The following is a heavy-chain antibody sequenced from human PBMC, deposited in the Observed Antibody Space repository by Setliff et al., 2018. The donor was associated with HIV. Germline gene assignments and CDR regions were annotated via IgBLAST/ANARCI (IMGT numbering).Heavy chain of an antibody. CDR2: IYTSGST. CDR3: ARAWAVAGSFDY. D-gene: IGHD6-19*01. CDR1: GGSISSYY. V-gene: IGHV4-4*08. J-gene: IGHJ4*02. Sequence: ETLSLTCTVSGGSISSYYWSWIRQPPGKGLEWIGYIYTSGSTNYNPSLKSRVTISVDTSKNQFSLKLSSVTAADTAVYYCARAWAVAGSFDYWGQGTLVTVSS.